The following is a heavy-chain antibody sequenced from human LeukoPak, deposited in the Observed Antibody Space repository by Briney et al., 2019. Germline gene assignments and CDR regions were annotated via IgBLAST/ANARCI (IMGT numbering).Heavy chain of an antibody. V-gene: IGHV4-39*07. CDR3: ARVGGNRYCSSTSCYREYYYYYYYMDV. CDR1: GGSISSSSYY. Sequence: SETLSLTCTVSGGSISSSSYYWGWIRQPPGKGLEWIGSIYYSGSTSYNPSLKSRVTISVDTSKNQFSLKLSSVTAADTAVYYCARVGGNRYCSSTSCYREYYYYYYYMDVWGKGTTVTVSS. D-gene: IGHD2-2*02. J-gene: IGHJ6*03. CDR2: IYYSGST.